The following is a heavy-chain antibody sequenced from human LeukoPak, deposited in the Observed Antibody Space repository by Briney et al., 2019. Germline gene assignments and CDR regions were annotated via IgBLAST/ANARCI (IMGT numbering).Heavy chain of an antibody. CDR3: ARGYSGCFDY. CDR2: INPNSGGT. J-gene: IGHJ4*02. CDR1: GYTFTGYY. V-gene: IGHV1-2*06. D-gene: IGHD3-10*01. Sequence: ASVKDSCKASGYTFTGYYMHWVRQAPGHGLEWMGRINPNSGGTNYAQKIQGRVTMTRDTSISTAYMELPRLRSDDTAVYYCARGYSGCFDYWGQGTLVTVSS.